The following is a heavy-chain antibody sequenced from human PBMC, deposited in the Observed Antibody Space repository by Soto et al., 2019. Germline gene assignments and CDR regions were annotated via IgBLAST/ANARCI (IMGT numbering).Heavy chain of an antibody. D-gene: IGHD6-13*01. Sequence: SETLCLTCPVAGNSISGYYWSWIRQPPGKGLEWIGYIYYSGSTNYNPSLKSRVTISVDTSKTQFSLKLSSVTAADTAVYYCARHAYSSRYANNWFDPWGQGTLVTVSS. V-gene: IGHV4-59*08. CDR2: IYYSGST. CDR1: GNSISGYY. J-gene: IGHJ5*02. CDR3: ARHAYSSRYANNWFDP.